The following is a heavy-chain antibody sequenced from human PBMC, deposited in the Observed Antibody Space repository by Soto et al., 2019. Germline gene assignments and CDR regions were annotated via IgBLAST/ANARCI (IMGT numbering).Heavy chain of an antibody. Sequence: QVLLQEPGPGVVKPSGTLSLTCVVSDKSISKDIWWNWVRQPPGQGLEWLGEVHHTKGALYNPALRSRVTVSAGLFNSKIFLEALSLGAADTAVYYCARAGSWNLDSWGQGTPVTVSS. J-gene: IGHJ1*01. V-gene: IGHV4-4*02. D-gene: IGHD1-1*01. CDR1: DKSISKDIW. CDR2: VHHTKGA. CDR3: ARAGSWNLDS.